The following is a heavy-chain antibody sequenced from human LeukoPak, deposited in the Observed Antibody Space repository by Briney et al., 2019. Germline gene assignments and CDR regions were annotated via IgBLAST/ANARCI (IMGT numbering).Heavy chain of an antibody. V-gene: IGHV3-21*04. Sequence: GGSLRLSCAASGFTFSSYSMNWVRQAPGKGLEWVSSISSSSSYIYYADSVKGRFTISRDNSKSTLSLQINSLRAEDTAIYYCAKDFDRGAFDLWGQGTMVTVSS. CDR1: GFTFSSYS. CDR2: ISSSSSYI. D-gene: IGHD3-22*01. CDR3: AKDFDRGAFDL. J-gene: IGHJ3*01.